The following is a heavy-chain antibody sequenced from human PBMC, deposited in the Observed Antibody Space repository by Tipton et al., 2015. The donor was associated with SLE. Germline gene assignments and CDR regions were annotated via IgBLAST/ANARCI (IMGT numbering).Heavy chain of an antibody. CDR2: ISAYNGNT. D-gene: IGHD6-19*01. CDR3: ARVAVAGTKTEYFQH. J-gene: IGHJ1*01. CDR1: GYTFTSYG. Sequence: QSGAEVKKPGASVKVSCKASGYTFTSYGISWVRQAPGQGLEWMGWISAYNGNTNYAQKLQGRVTITADESTSTAYMELSSLRSEDTAVYYCARVAVAGTKTEYFQHWGQGTLVTVSS. V-gene: IGHV1-18*01.